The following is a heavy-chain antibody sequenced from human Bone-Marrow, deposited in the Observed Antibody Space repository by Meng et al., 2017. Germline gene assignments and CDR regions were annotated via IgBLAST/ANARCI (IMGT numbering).Heavy chain of an antibody. V-gene: IGHV4-34*01. Sequence: QGQRQQVGAGMLKPSETLSFPSVVSGGAFSDYYWSWIRQPPGKGLEWIGEINHSGSTNYNPSLESRATISVDTSQNNLSLKLSSVTAADSAVYYCARGPTTMAHDFDYWGQGTLVTVSS. J-gene: IGHJ4*02. CDR3: ARGPTTMAHDFDY. CDR1: GGAFSDYY. CDR2: INHSGST. D-gene: IGHD4-11*01.